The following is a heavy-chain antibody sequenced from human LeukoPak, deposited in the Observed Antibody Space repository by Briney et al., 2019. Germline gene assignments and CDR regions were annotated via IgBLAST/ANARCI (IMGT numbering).Heavy chain of an antibody. J-gene: IGHJ3*01. D-gene: IGHD6-13*01. CDR1: GVSISSQY. Sequence: SETLALTCTVSGVSISSQYWNWIWQPPGKGLEWIGNVYPSGAANYNPSLKSRVTISVDTSKNQISLKLNSVTAADTAVYYCARAKQQLVYDAFNFWGQGTMVTVSS. CDR2: VYPSGAA. CDR3: ARAKQQLVYDAFNF. V-gene: IGHV4-59*11.